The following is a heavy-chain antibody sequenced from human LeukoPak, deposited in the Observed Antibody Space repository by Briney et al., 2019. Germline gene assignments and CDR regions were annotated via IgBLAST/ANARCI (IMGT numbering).Heavy chain of an antibody. D-gene: IGHD6-19*01. CDR3: ARDPYSSGWYPNGFIDY. Sequence: GASVKVSCKASGYTFTGYYMHWARQAPGQGLEWMGWINPNSGGTNYAQKFQGRVTMTRDTSISTAYMELSRLRSDDTAVYYCARDPYSSGWYPNGFIDYWGQGTLVTVSS. CDR2: INPNSGGT. J-gene: IGHJ4*02. CDR1: GYTFTGYY. V-gene: IGHV1-2*02.